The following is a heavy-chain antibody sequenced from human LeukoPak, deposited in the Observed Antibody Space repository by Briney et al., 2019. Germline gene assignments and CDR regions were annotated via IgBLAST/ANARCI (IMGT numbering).Heavy chain of an antibody. CDR1: XYTFTXXY. CDR3: ATRGVVVPAAIDY. J-gene: IGHJ4*02. Sequence: VSCKAXXYTFTXXYMHWVRQAPGQGLEWMGIINPSGGSTSYAQKFQGRVTMTRDTSTSTVYMELSSLRSDDTAVYYCATRGVVVPAAIDYWGQGTLVTVSS. CDR2: INPSGGST. D-gene: IGHD2-2*01. V-gene: IGHV1-46*01.